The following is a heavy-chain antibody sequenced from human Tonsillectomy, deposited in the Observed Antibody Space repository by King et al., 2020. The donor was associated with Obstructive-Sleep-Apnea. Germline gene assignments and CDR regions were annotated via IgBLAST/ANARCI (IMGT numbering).Heavy chain of an antibody. CDR1: GGSISSGGYY. Sequence: QLQESGPGLVKPSQTLSLTCTVSGGSISSGGYYWSWIRQHPGKGLEWIGYIYYSGTTYYNPSLKSRVSISVDTSKNHFSLKLSSVTAADPAVYYCARGGGEWGRDFDYWGQGTLVTVSS. J-gene: IGHJ4*02. CDR2: IYYSGTT. V-gene: IGHV4-31*03. CDR3: ARGGGEWGRDFDY. D-gene: IGHD3-10*01.